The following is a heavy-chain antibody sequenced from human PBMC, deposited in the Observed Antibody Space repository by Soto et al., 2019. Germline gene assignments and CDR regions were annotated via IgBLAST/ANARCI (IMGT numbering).Heavy chain of an antibody. CDR1: GFTFSGSA. V-gene: IGHV3-73*01. D-gene: IGHD3-3*01. Sequence: GGSLRLSCAASGFTFSGSAMHWVRQASGKGLEWVGRIRSKANSYATAYAASVKGRFTISRDDSKNTAYLQMNSLKTEDTAVYYCTGLKYYDFWSGYSRHYGMDVWGQGTTVTVSS. CDR3: TGLKYYDFWSGYSRHYGMDV. J-gene: IGHJ6*02. CDR2: IRSKANSYAT.